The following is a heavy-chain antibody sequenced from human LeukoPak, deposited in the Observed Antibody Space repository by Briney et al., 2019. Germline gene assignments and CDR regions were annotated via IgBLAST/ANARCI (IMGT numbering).Heavy chain of an antibody. CDR1: GYTFTSYG. D-gene: IGHD6-6*01. Sequence: ASVKVSCKASGYTFTSYGISWVRQAPGQGLEWMGWISAYNGNTNYAQKLQGRVTMTTDTSTSTAYMELRSLRSDDTAVYYCARDLRSIAARHSNYMDVWGKETTVTVSS. CDR2: ISAYNGNT. CDR3: ARDLRSIAARHSNYMDV. V-gene: IGHV1-18*01. J-gene: IGHJ6*03.